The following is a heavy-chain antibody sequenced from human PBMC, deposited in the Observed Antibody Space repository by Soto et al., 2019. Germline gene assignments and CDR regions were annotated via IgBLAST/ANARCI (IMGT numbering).Heavy chain of an antibody. J-gene: IGHJ4*01. D-gene: IGHD3-16*01. Sequence: VGSLRLSCAASGFSFSGSTIHWVRQASGKGLEWVGHITSKPDNYAAVYAASVKGRFSFSRDDLMNTAFLQMNSLKSEDTAVYYCTRSYENNAYYFDHWGPGTLVTVSS. V-gene: IGHV3-73*01. CDR1: GFSFSGST. CDR2: ITSKPDNYAA. CDR3: TRSYENNAYYFDH.